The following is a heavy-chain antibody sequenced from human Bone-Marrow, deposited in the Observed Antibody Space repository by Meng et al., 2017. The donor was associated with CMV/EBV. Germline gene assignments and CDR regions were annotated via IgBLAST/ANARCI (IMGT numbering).Heavy chain of an antibody. V-gene: IGHV4-34*01. D-gene: IGHD6-6*01. CDR1: GGCLSGCY. CDR3: CGRWRQLARVRPFDY. CDR2: INHSGST. Sequence: QHTLVGAGLRQYSETLPPTCALYGGCLSGCYWSRIRQPPGKGREGIGEINHSGSTNYTPSLKSRVTIAVDTSKNQFSLKLSSVTAADTAVYYCCGRWRQLARVRPFDYWGQGTLVTVSS. J-gene: IGHJ4*02.